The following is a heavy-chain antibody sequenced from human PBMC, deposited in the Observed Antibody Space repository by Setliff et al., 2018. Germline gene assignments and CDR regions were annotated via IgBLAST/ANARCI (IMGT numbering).Heavy chain of an antibody. D-gene: IGHD6-19*01. V-gene: IGHV3-23*01. Sequence: PGGSLRLSCAASGFTFSSYAMSWVRQAPGKGLERVSARSGSGGSTYYADSVTGRFTISRDNSKNTLYLQMNSLRAEDTAVYYCAKGSALYNSGWNLHDYWGQGTLVTVSS. CDR1: GFTFSSYA. CDR2: RSGSGGST. CDR3: AKGSALYNSGWNLHDY. J-gene: IGHJ4*02.